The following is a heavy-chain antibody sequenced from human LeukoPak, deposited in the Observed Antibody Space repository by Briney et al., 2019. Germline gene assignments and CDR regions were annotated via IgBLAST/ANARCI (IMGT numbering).Heavy chain of an antibody. Sequence: SETLSLTCAVYGGSFSGYYWSWIRQPPGKGLEWIGEINHSGSTNYNPSLKRRVTISVATSKNQFSLKLSSVTAADTAVYYCARHRPTSPPHRYYYYSSMDVWGKGTTVTVSS. V-gene: IGHV4-34*01. J-gene: IGHJ6*03. CDR1: GGSFSGYY. CDR2: INHSGST. CDR3: ARHRPTSPPHRYYYYSSMDV.